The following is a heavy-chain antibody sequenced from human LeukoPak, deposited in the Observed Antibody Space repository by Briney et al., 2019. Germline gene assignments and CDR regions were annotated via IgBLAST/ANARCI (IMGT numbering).Heavy chain of an antibody. J-gene: IGHJ6*03. CDR1: GFSFSNN. D-gene: IGHD1-26*01. Sequence: GGSLRLSCEASGFSFSNNMDWVRQTPGKGLEWISSITTSSTYTFYADSVKGRFTISRDNARNSLYLQMNSLRVEDTAVYYCARDPYSGTYGNTYYYYMDVWGKGTTVTISS. CDR3: ARDPYSGTYGNTYYYYMDV. CDR2: ITTSSTYT. V-gene: IGHV3-21*01.